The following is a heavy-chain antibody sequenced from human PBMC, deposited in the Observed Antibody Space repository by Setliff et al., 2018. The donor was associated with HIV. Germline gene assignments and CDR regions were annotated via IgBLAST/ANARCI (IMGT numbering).Heavy chain of an antibody. CDR1: GGSISGYY. D-gene: IGHD6-13*01. CDR2: ITYSGST. CDR3: ASHAPYTSSWNAAAFDI. V-gene: IGHV4-59*01. J-gene: IGHJ3*02. Sequence: PSETLSLTCTVSGGSISGYYWSWIRQPPGKGLEWIGYITYSGSTKYNPSLKSRVTISIDTSKNQSSLKLSSVTPADTAVYYCASHAPYTSSWNAAAFDIWGQGTMVTVSS.